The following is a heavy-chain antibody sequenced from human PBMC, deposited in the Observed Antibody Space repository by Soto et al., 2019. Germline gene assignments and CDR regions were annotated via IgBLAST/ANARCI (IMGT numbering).Heavy chain of an antibody. CDR3: ARSGVAITSVGYFDY. V-gene: IGHV4-28*01. CDR2: IYYSGST. D-gene: IGHD3-3*01. J-gene: IGHJ4*02. Sequence: QVQLQESGPGLVKPSDTLSLTCAVSGYSISSSNWWGWIRQPPGKGLEWIGYIYYSGSTYYNPSPKSRVTMADDTSKNQFSLKLSPVTAVDTAVYYCARSGVAITSVGYFDYWGQGTLVTVSS. CDR1: GYSISSSNW.